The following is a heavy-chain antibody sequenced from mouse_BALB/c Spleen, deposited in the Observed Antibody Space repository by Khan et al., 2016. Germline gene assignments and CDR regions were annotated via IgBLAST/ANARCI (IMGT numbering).Heavy chain of an antibody. CDR1: GYTFTSYW. J-gene: IGHJ2*01. CDR2: IYPGDGDT. V-gene: IGHV1-87*01. CDR3: ASYYGNSYGYFDY. D-gene: IGHD1-1*01. Sequence: QVQLQQPGAELARPGASVKLSCKASGYTFTSYWMQWVKQRPGQGLEWIGAIYPGDGDTRYTQKFKGKATLTADKSSSTAYMQLSSLASEDSAVYYWASYYGNSYGYFDYWGQGTTLTVSS.